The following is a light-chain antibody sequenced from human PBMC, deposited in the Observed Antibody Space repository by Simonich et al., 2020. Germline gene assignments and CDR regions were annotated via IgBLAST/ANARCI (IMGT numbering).Light chain of an antibody. V-gene: IGLV2-14*01. CDR2: DVS. Sequence: QSALTQPASVSGSPGQSITISCTGTSSDVGGYNYVSWYQQHPSKAPKLMIYDVSKRPSGVSNRFSGSKSGNTASLTISGLQAEDEADYYCSSYTSSSTNWVFGGGTKLTVL. J-gene: IGLJ3*02. CDR3: SSYTSSSTNWV. CDR1: SSDVGGYNY.